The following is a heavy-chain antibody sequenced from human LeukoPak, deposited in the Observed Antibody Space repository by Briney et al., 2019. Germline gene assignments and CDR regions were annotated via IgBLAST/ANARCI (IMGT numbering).Heavy chain of an antibody. CDR2: IIPIFDTT. J-gene: IGHJ5*02. V-gene: IGHV1-69*01. Sequence: ASVKVSCTASGGTFSSYAISWVRQAPGQGREWVGGIIPIFDTTDYAQTFQGRVTITADEPTSTAYMELGSLRSDATAVYYCAPAPRGYTQRWFDPWGQGTLVTVSS. CDR3: APAPRGYTQRWFDP. CDR1: GGTFSSYA. D-gene: IGHD5-18*01.